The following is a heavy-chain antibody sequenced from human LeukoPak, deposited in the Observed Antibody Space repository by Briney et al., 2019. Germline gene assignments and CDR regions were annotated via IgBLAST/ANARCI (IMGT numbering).Heavy chain of an antibody. J-gene: IGHJ6*02. CDR3: VRVLWTWALNYYYGMDV. CDR2: IYAGDSYT. V-gene: IGHV5-51*01. Sequence: GGPLQISVTGSGYRSTTNWIGGVRQMPGKGRERMGIIYAGDSYTRYSPSFQVQFTISADKSISTAYLQWSSLKASDTAMYYFVRVLWTWALNYYYGMDVWGQGTTVTVSS. CDR1: GYRSTTNW. D-gene: IGHD2-8*02.